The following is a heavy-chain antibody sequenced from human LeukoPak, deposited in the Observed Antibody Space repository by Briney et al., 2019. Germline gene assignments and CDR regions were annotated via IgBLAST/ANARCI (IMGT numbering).Heavy chain of an antibody. CDR3: TLTLVRGRVYGMDV. CDR1: GFTFDSYD. J-gene: IGHJ6*02. V-gene: IGHV3-23*01. Sequence: GGSLRLSCAASGFTFDSYDMSWVRQAPGKGLEWVSGTSASGGRTYYADSVKGRFTISRDNSKNTLYLQMNSLRAEDTAAYYCTLTLVRGRVYGMDVWGQGTTVTVSS. D-gene: IGHD3-10*01. CDR2: TSASGGRT.